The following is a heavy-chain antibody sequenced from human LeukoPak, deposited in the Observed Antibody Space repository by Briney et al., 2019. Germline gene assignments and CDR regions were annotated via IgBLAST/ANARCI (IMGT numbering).Heavy chain of an antibody. Sequence: GGSLRLSCAASGFTVSTNCMTWVRQAPGRGLEWVANIDQSGGRNNYVDSVKGRFTISRDNAKNSLFLEMSSLRADDTAVYFCARDVEGGTFDIWGQGTTVTVSS. CDR3: ARDVEGGTFDI. CDR2: IDQSGGRN. D-gene: IGHD3-16*01. V-gene: IGHV3-7*05. J-gene: IGHJ3*02. CDR1: GFTVSTNC.